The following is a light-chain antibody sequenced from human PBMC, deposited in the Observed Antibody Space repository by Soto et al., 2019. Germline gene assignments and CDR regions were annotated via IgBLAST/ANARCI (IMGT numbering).Light chain of an antibody. CDR1: QRISSW. CDR3: QQYDSYSSGP. Sequence: DIQMTQPPSTLSASVAARLTISWPASQRISSWWAWYQQKPGKAAKVLIFDASSLKTGVPSRFSGSGSGTEFSLTISNLQPDDFATYYCQQYDSYSSGPFGQGTKVDIK. V-gene: IGKV1-5*01. J-gene: IGKJ1*01. CDR2: DAS.